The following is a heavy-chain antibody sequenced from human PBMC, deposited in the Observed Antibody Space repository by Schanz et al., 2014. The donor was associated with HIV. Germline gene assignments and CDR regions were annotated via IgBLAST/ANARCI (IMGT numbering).Heavy chain of an antibody. CDR2: IIPIFGTT. J-gene: IGHJ6*02. CDR3: ARAAFSSEYYYGMDV. V-gene: IGHV1-18*04. D-gene: IGHD3-3*02. Sequence: QVQLVQSGAEVKKPGASVKVSCKASGYRFISYGISWVRQAPGQGLEWMGGIIPIFGTTNYAQKFQGRVTMTTDTSTSTAYMELRNLRSADTAVYFCARAAFSSEYYYGMDVWGQGTTVTVSS. CDR1: GYRFISYG.